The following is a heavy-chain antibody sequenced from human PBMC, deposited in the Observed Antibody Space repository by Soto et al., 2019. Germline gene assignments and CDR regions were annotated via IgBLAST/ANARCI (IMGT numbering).Heavy chain of an antibody. D-gene: IGHD2-2*01. CDR2: ISGSGGST. Sequence: GGSLRLACAASGFTFSSYAMSWVRQAPGKGLEWVSAISGSGGSTYYADSVKGRFTISRDNSKNTLYLQMNSLRAEDTAGYYCAKDLAYCSSTSCYLDYWGQGT. CDR3: AKDLAYCSSTSCYLDY. CDR1: GFTFSSYA. J-gene: IGHJ4*02. V-gene: IGHV3-23*01.